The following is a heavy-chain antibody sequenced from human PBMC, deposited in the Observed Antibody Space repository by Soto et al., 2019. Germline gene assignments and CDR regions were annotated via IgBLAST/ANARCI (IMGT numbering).Heavy chain of an antibody. D-gene: IGHD6-13*01. CDR1: GGSFSSYY. CDR3: ARTYSASWESDY. J-gene: IGHJ4*02. Sequence: SETLSLTCAVYGGSFSSYYWSWIRQPPGKGLEWIGEITHSGSTNYNPSLKSRVTISVDTSKTQFSLRLSSVTAADTAVYYCARTYSASWESDYWGQGTLVTVSS. V-gene: IGHV4-34*01. CDR2: ITHSGST.